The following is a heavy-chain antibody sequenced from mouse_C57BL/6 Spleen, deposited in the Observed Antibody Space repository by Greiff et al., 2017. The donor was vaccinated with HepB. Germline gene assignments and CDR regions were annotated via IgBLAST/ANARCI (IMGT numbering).Heavy chain of an antibody. J-gene: IGHJ2*01. V-gene: IGHV1-82*01. Sequence: QVQLKQSGPELVKPGASVKISCKASGYAFSSSWMNWVKQRPGKGLEWIGRIYPGDGDTNYNGKFKGKATLTADKSSSTAYMQLSSLTSEDSAVYFCARSYYYGSSLGFDYWGQGTTLTVSS. CDR1: GYAFSSSW. CDR3: ARSYYYGSSLGFDY. CDR2: IYPGDGDT. D-gene: IGHD1-1*01.